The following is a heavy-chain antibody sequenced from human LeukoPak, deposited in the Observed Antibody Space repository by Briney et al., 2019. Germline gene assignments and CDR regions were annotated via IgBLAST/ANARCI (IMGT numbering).Heavy chain of an antibody. CDR3: ARIPAVRSGWYRPFDY. CDR1: GGSFSGYY. V-gene: IGHV4-34*01. CDR2: INHSGST. J-gene: IGHJ4*02. D-gene: IGHD6-19*01. Sequence: SKTLSLTCAVYGGSFSGYYWSWIRQPPGKGLEWIGEINHSGSTNYNPSLKSRVTISVDTSKNQFSLKLSSVTAADTAVCYCARIPAVRSGWYRPFDYWGQGTLVTVSS.